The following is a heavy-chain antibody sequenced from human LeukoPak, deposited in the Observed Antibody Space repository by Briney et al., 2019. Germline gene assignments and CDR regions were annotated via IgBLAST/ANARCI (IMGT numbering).Heavy chain of an antibody. CDR3: ARGKVVPAAMGYFDY. D-gene: IGHD2-2*01. J-gene: IGHJ4*02. CDR1: GYTFTGYY. Sequence: GASVRVSCKASGYTFTGYYMHWVRQAPGQGLEWMGWINPNSGGTNYAQKFQGRVTMTRDTSISTAYMELSRLRSDDTAVYYCARGKVVPAAMGYFDYWGQGTLVTVSS. V-gene: IGHV1-2*02. CDR2: INPNSGGT.